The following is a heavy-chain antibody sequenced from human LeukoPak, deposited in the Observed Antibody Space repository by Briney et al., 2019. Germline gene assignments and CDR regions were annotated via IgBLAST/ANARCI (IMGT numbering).Heavy chain of an antibody. Sequence: GASVKVSCKASGYTFTSYGISWVRQAPGQGLEWMGWISAYNGNTNYAQKLQGRVTITTDTSTSTAYMELRSLRSDDTAVYYCARAFGCSGGSCYADYWGQGTLVTVSS. V-gene: IGHV1-18*01. CDR2: ISAYNGNT. CDR1: GYTFTSYG. CDR3: ARAFGCSGGSCYADY. J-gene: IGHJ4*02. D-gene: IGHD2-15*01.